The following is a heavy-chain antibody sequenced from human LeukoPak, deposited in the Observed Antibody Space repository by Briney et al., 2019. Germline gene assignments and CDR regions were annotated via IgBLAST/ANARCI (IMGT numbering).Heavy chain of an antibody. CDR2: SYYSGST. J-gene: IGHJ4*02. CDR3: TRGSYDVLTGYSTLGEY. V-gene: IGHV4-39*02. D-gene: IGHD3-9*01. CDR1: GGXLSSSSYY. Sequence: PSETLSLTCTVSGGXLSSSSYYWGWVRQPPGKGLEWFGHSYYSGSTYYNPSLKRRLTIPFATSQRHFSLRLSSVTAADTASYYCTRGSYDVLTGYSTLGEYWGQGTLVTVSS.